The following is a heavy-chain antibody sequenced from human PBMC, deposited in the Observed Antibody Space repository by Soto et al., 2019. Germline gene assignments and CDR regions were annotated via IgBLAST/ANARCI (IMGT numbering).Heavy chain of an antibody. Sequence: QVQLQESGPGLVKPSQTLSLTCTVSGGSISSGDYYWSWIRQPPGKGLEWIGYIYYSGSTYYNPSLKSRVTISVDTSKNQFSLKLSSVTAADTAVYYCASSRFLEWLPPNWFDPWGQGTLVTVSS. J-gene: IGHJ5*02. V-gene: IGHV4-30-4*01. CDR3: ASSRFLEWLPPNWFDP. CDR2: IYYSGST. D-gene: IGHD3-3*01. CDR1: GGSISSGDYY.